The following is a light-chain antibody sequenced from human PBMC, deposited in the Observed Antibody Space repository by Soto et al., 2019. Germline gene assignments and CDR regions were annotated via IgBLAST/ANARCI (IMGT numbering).Light chain of an antibody. J-gene: IGKJ5*01. CDR1: QSVTNRY. Sequence: EIVLTQSPGTLSLSPGEGATLSCRASQSVTNRYLAWYRQKPGQAPRLLIYGASTRAPSIPARFSGSGSGTDFTLTISSLQSEDFAVYYCQQYNSWPPITFGQGTRLEIK. CDR3: QQYNSWPPIT. CDR2: GAS. V-gene: IGKV3-15*01.